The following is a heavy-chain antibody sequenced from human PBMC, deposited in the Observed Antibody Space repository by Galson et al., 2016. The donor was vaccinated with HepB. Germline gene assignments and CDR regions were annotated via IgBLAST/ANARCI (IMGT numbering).Heavy chain of an antibody. V-gene: IGHV4-31*03. CDR2: IYYSGIT. Sequence: TLSLTCTVSGGSISSGGYYWSWIRQHPGTGLEWIGYIYYSGITYYTPSFKSRVTVSVDTSRNQFSLKLKSVTVADTAVYYCARDTGAAGTGGWFDPWGQGTLVTVSS. CDR1: GGSISSGGYY. J-gene: IGHJ5*02. CDR3: ARDTGAAGTGGWFDP. D-gene: IGHD6-13*01.